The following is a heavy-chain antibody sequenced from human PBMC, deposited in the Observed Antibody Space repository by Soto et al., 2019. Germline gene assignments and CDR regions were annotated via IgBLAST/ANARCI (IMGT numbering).Heavy chain of an antibody. Sequence: PGASLKISCKGSGYSFAGYWITWVRQKPGKGLEWMGRIDPSDSQTYYSPSFRGHVTISATKSITTVFLQSSSLRASDTVMYYCARQIYGSDSGHIFHYFFDSWAQGTQV. J-gene: IGHJ4*02. V-gene: IGHV5-10-1*01. CDR1: GYSFAGYW. CDR2: IDPSDSQT. D-gene: IGHD1-26*01. CDR3: ARQIYGSDSGHIFHYFFDS.